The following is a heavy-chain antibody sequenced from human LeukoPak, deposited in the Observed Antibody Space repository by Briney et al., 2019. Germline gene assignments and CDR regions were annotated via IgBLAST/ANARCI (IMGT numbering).Heavy chain of an antibody. V-gene: IGHV5-51*01. J-gene: IGHJ5*02. CDR1: RYSFTSYW. D-gene: IGHD3-10*01. Sequence: GESLKISCKGSRYSFTSYWIGWVRQMPGKGLEWMGIIYPGDSDTRYSPSFQGQVTISADKSISTAYLQWSSLKASDTAMYYCARSITMVRGVPYNWFDPWGQGTLVTVSS. CDR3: ARSITMVRGVPYNWFDP. CDR2: IYPGDSDT.